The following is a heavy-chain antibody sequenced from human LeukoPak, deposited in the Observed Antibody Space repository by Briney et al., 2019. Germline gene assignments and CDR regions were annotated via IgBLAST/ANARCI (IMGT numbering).Heavy chain of an antibody. Sequence: GGSLRLSCAASGFTFTSYSMNWVRQAPGKGLEWVSTISGGGGSTYYADSVTGRFTISRDNSKNTLYLQVNSLRAEDTAVYYCAKGGKWDVTPFDYWGQGTLVTVSS. CDR1: GFTFTSYS. CDR2: ISGGGGST. CDR3: AKGGKWDVTPFDY. V-gene: IGHV3-23*01. J-gene: IGHJ4*02. D-gene: IGHD1-26*01.